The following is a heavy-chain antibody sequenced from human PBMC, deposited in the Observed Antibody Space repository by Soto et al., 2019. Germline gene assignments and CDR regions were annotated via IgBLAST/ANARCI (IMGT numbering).Heavy chain of an antibody. V-gene: IGHV1-69*06. CDR3: TTFRVGTDFDY. Sequence: QVQLMQSGPEVKKPGSSVKVSCKASRDTFSLYVITWVRQAPGQGLEWMGGIIPTFGTPNYAQKFQGRVNITADKSTTTAYMELRSLRSEDTAVYYCTTFRVGTDFDYWGQGTRVTVSS. J-gene: IGHJ4*02. CDR2: IIPTFGTP. D-gene: IGHD6-13*01. CDR1: RDTFSLYV.